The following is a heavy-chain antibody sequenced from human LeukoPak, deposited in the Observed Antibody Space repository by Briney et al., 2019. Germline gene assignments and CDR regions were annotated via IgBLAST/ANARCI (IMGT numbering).Heavy chain of an antibody. CDR1: GYTFTGCY. CDR2: INPNSGGT. V-gene: IGHV1-2*06. D-gene: IGHD6-6*01. CDR3: ARERFAARPKNWFDP. J-gene: IGHJ5*02. Sequence: ASVKVSCKASGYTFTGCYMHWVRQAPGQGLEWMGRINPNSGGTNYAQKFQGRVTMTRDTSISTAYMELSRLRSDDTAVYYCARERFAARPKNWFDPWGQGTLVTVSS.